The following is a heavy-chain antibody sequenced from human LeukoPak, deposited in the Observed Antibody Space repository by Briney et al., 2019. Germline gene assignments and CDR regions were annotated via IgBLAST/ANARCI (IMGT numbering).Heavy chain of an antibody. V-gene: IGHV1-2*02. CDR3: ARPRGDSPYGSGINWFDP. D-gene: IGHD3-10*01. J-gene: IGHJ5*02. CDR2: INPNSGGT. CDR1: GYTFTGYY. Sequence: GASVKVSCKASGYTFTGYYIHWVRQAPGQGLEWMGWINPNSGGTNYAQKFQGRVTVTRDTSISTAYMELSRLRSDDTAVYYCARPRGDSPYGSGINWFDPWGQGTLVTVSS.